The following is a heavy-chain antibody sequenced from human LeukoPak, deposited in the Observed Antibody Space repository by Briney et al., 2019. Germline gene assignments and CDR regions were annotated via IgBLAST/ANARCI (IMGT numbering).Heavy chain of an antibody. CDR2: SYESGTT. CDR1: GGSIRSAGYS. D-gene: IGHD2-15*01. J-gene: IGHJ4*02. V-gene: IGHV4-30-2*01. CDR3: VSQYCDGGNCYPYFDS. Sequence: PSETLSLTCAVSGGSIRSAGYSWNWIRQPPGKGLEWIGYSYESGTTYYNPSLESRVSISVDRSKNQFSLRLTSVTAADTAVYFCVSQYCDGGNCYPYFDSWGQGTLVTVSS.